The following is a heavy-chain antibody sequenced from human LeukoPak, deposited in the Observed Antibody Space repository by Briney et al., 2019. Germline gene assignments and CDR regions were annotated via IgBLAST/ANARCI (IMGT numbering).Heavy chain of an antibody. Sequence: GGSLRLSCAASGFTFSSYSMNWVRQAPGKRLEWVSSISSSSYIYYADSVKGRFTISRDNAKNSLYLQMNSLRAEDTAVYYCARDPWFGELHYFDYWGQGTLVTVSP. D-gene: IGHD3-10*01. CDR2: ISSSSYI. CDR1: GFTFSSYS. CDR3: ARDPWFGELHYFDY. J-gene: IGHJ4*02. V-gene: IGHV3-21*01.